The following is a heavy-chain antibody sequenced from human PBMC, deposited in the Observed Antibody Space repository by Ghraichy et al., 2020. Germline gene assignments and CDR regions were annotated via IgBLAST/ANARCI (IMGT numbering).Heavy chain of an antibody. D-gene: IGHD4-11*01. CDR1: GFTFGNYW. CDR2: LSADGSGA. V-gene: IGHV3-74*01. J-gene: IGHJ4*02. Sequence: GGSLRLSCEASGFTFGNYWMHWVRQAPGKGLEWLSRLSADGSGATYADSVKGRFTISRDNANNTLFMELKNLKREDTAVYYCGRGRNSWYIDYWGQGTLVTVS. CDR3: GRGRNSWYIDY.